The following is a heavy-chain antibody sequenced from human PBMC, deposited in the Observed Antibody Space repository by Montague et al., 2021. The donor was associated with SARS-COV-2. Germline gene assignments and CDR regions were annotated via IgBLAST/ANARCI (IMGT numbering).Heavy chain of an antibody. D-gene: IGHD1-26*01. J-gene: IGHJ4*02. V-gene: IGHV3-21*01. CDR1: GFTFSSYS. CDR2: ISSSSSYI. Sequence: SLRLSCAASGFTFSSYSMNWVRQAPGKGLERVSSISSSSSYICYADSVKGRFTISRDNAKNSLYLQMNSLRAEDTAVYYCARDRVEIVGAAGFDYWGQGTLVTVSS. CDR3: ARDRVEIVGAAGFDY.